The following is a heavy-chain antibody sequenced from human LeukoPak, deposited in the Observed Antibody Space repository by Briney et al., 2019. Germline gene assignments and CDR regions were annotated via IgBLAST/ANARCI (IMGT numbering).Heavy chain of an antibody. Sequence: PGGSLRLSCAASGFTFSSYSMNWVRQAPGKGLEWVSSISSSSSYIYYADSVKGRLTISRDNAKNSLYLQMNSLRAEDTAVYYCARDSGSYYEDWFDPWGQGTLVTVSS. CDR3: ARDSGSYYEDWFDP. D-gene: IGHD1-26*01. CDR1: GFTFSSYS. CDR2: ISSSSSYI. V-gene: IGHV3-21*01. J-gene: IGHJ5*02.